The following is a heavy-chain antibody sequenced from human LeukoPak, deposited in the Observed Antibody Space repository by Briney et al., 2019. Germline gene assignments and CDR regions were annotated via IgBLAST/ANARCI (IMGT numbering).Heavy chain of an antibody. J-gene: IGHJ4*02. CDR3: ARALYCSSTSCHEVYYFDY. D-gene: IGHD2-2*01. Sequence: SVKVSCKASGGTFSSYAISWVRQAPGQGLEWMGGIIPIFGTAIYAQKFQGRVTITADESTSTAYMELSSLRSEDTAVYYCARALYCSSTSCHEVYYFDYWGQGTLVTVSS. CDR2: IIPIFGTA. V-gene: IGHV1-69*01. CDR1: GGTFSSYA.